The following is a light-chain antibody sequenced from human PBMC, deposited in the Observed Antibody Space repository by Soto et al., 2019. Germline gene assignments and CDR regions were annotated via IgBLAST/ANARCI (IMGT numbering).Light chain of an antibody. V-gene: IGLV2-14*01. CDR1: SSDVGGYNY. J-gene: IGLJ2*01. CDR3: SSYTSSSTLV. CDR2: DVS. Sequence: QPVLTQPASVSGSPGQSITISCTGTSSDVGGYNYVSWYQQHPGKAPKLMIYDVSNRPSGVSNRFSGSKSGNTASLTISGLQAEDEADYYCSSYTSSSTLVFGGGTKVTV.